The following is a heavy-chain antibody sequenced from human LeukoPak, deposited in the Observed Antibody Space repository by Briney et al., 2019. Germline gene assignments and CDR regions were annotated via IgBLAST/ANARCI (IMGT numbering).Heavy chain of an antibody. Sequence: GASVKVSCKASGYSFTSFGISWVRQAPGQGLEWMGWISAFNGNTNYAQNLQGRVTMTTDTSTSTAYMELRSPTSDDTAVYYCAREGQWLAIGLDFWGQGTLVTVSS. CDR1: GYSFTSFG. J-gene: IGHJ4*02. CDR3: AREGQWLAIGLDF. CDR2: ISAFNGNT. V-gene: IGHV1-18*01. D-gene: IGHD6-19*01.